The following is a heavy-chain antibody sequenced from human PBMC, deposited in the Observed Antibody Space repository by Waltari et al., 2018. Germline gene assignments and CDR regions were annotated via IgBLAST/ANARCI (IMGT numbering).Heavy chain of an antibody. Sequence: EVQLVESGGGLVQPGGSLRLSCAASGFTFSSYEMNWVGQGPGKGREWVSYIRSGGSTIYYADSVKVRFTISRDNAKNSLYLQMNSLRAEDTAVYYCARVDLPVYYDSSGYWGYWGQGTLVTVSS. V-gene: IGHV3-48*03. CDR1: GFTFSSYE. CDR3: ARVDLPVYYDSSGYWGY. D-gene: IGHD3-22*01. CDR2: IRSGGSTI. J-gene: IGHJ4*02.